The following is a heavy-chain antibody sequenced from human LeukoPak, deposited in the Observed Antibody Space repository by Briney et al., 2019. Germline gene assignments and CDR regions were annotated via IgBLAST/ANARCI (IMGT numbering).Heavy chain of an antibody. D-gene: IGHD5-24*01. J-gene: IGHJ4*02. CDR3: ARDPYGYNFFDY. CDR2: IYYSGST. V-gene: IGHV4-59*01. CDR1: GGSISNYY. Sequence: SETLSLTCTVSGGSISNYYWSWIRQPPGEGLEWIGYIYYSGSTNYNPSLKSRVTISVDTSKNQFSLKLSSVTAADTAVYYCARDPYGYNFFDYWGQGTLVTVSS.